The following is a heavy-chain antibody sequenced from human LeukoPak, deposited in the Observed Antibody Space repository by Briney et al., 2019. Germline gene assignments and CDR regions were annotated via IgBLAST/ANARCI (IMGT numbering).Heavy chain of an antibody. D-gene: IGHD5-18*01. J-gene: IGHJ4*02. CDR2: ISGGGGSA. CDR3: ARNRGYSYGSDFDY. Sequence: QTGGSLRLSCAASGFTFSSYPMSWVRQAPAKGLQWVSAISGGGGSAYYADSVKGRFTISRDNSKNTLYLQMNSLRAEDTAVYYCARNRGYSYGSDFDYWGQGTLVTVSS. V-gene: IGHV3-23*01. CDR1: GFTFSSYP.